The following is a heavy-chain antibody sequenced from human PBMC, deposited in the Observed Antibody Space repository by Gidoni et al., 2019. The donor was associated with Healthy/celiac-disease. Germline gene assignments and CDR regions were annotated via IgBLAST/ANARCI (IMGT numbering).Heavy chain of an antibody. V-gene: IGHV3-11*05. D-gene: IGHD2-21*01. Sequence: QVQLVESGGGLVKPGGSLRLACAASGFTFSDYYMGWIRQAPGKGLEWVSYISSSSSYTNDADSVKGRFTISRDNAKNSLYLQMNSLRAEDTAVYYCARVPLCCGLNWFDPWGQGTLVTVSS. J-gene: IGHJ5*02. CDR2: ISSSSSYT. CDR1: GFTFSDYY. CDR3: ARVPLCCGLNWFDP.